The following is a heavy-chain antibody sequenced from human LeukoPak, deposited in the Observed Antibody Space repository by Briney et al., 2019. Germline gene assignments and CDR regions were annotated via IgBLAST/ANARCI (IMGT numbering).Heavy chain of an antibody. Sequence: GGSLRLSCTAPGFPFNVFNIHWIRQAPGKGLEWVAVISYDGSNKYYADSVKGRFTISRDNSKNTLYLQMNSLRAEDTAVYYCARYPDIVVVPAARNWFDPWGQGTLVTVSS. J-gene: IGHJ5*02. CDR3: ARYPDIVVVPAARNWFDP. V-gene: IGHV3-30*19. CDR2: ISYDGSNK. D-gene: IGHD2-2*01. CDR1: GFPFNVFN.